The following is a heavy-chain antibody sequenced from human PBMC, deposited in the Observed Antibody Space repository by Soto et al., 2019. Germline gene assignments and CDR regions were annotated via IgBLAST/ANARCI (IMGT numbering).Heavy chain of an antibody. Sequence: ASVKVSCKVSGYTLTELSMHWVRQAPGKGLDWMGGFDPEDGETIYAQKFQGRVTMTEDTSTDTAYMELSSLRSEDTAVYYCATDPYGDYERDYWGQGTLVTVSS. V-gene: IGHV1-24*01. J-gene: IGHJ4*02. CDR2: FDPEDGET. CDR1: GYTLTELS. D-gene: IGHD4-17*01. CDR3: ATDPYGDYERDY.